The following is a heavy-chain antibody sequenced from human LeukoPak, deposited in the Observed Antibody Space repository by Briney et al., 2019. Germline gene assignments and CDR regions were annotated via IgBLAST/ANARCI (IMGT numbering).Heavy chain of an antibody. V-gene: IGHV3-21*01. CDR2: ISSSSSYI. Sequence: PGGSLRLSCAASGFTFSSYSMNWVRQAPGKGLEWVSSISSSSSYIYYADSVKGRFTISRDNAKNSLYLQMNTVGAEDTAVYSCARLSRGSGRDAFDIWGQGTMVTVSS. D-gene: IGHD3-10*01. CDR3: ARLSRGSGRDAFDI. CDR1: GFTFSSYS. J-gene: IGHJ3*02.